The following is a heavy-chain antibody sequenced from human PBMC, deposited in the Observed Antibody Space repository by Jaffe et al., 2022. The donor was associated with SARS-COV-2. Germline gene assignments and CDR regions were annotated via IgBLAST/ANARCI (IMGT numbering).Heavy chain of an antibody. CDR3: ASGHCSGGSCYSLDAFDI. Sequence: EVQLLESGGGLVQPGGSLRLSCAASGFTFSSYAMSWVRQAPGKGLEWVSAISGSGGSTYYADSVKGRFTISRDNSKNTLYLQMNSLRAEDTAVYYCASGHCSGGSCYSLDAFDIWGQGTMVTVSS. CDR1: GFTFSSYA. J-gene: IGHJ3*02. CDR2: ISGSGGST. V-gene: IGHV3-23*01. D-gene: IGHD2-15*01.